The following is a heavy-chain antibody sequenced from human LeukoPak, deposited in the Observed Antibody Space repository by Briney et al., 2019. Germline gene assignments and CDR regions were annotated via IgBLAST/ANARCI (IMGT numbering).Heavy chain of an antibody. CDR1: GGTFSSYT. V-gene: IGHV1-69*02. Sequence: SVKVSCKASGGTFSSYTISWVRQAPGQGLERMGRIIPILGIANYAQKFQGRVTITADKSTSTAYMELSSLRSEDTAVYYCARGGERDVNYDFWSGYTYYYYYGMDVWGQGTTVTVSS. CDR3: ARGGERDVNYDFWSGYTYYYYYGMDV. D-gene: IGHD3-3*01. J-gene: IGHJ6*02. CDR2: IIPILGIA.